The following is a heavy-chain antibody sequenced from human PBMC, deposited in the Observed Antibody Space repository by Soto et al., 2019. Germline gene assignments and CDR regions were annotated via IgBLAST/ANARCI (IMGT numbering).Heavy chain of an antibody. Sequence: QVQLVESGGGVVQPGRSLRLSCAASGFTFSSYGMHWVRQAPGKGLEWVAVISYDGSNKYYADSVKGRFTISRDNSKNTLYLQMNSLRAEDTAVYYCAKGEGGNPPFDYWGQGTLVTVSS. D-gene: IGHD2-15*01. J-gene: IGHJ4*02. V-gene: IGHV3-30*18. CDR3: AKGEGGNPPFDY. CDR2: ISYDGSNK. CDR1: GFTFSSYG.